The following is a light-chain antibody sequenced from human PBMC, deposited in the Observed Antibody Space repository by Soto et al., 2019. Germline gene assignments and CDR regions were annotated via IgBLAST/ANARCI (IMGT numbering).Light chain of an antibody. CDR3: SSYTRSSTLLYV. J-gene: IGLJ1*01. Sequence: QSALTQPASVSGSPGQSITISCTGTSSDVGGYNYVSWYQQHPGKAHKLMIYDVSNRPSGVSNRFSGSKSGNTASLTISGLQAEDEADYYGSSYTRSSTLLYVFGTGTQLTVL. CDR1: SSDVGGYNY. CDR2: DVS. V-gene: IGLV2-14*01.